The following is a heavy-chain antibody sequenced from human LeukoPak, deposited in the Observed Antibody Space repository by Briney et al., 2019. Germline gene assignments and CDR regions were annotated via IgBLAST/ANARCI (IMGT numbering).Heavy chain of an antibody. CDR1: GYTFTSYD. CDR3: GRPLQRGSWTQRALDY. V-gene: IGHV1-8*01. Sequence: ASVRVSCKASGYTFTSYDISWVRQATGQGLEWMGWMNPNSGNAGYAQRFQGRVTMTRNNSISTAYMELTSLRSEDTAVYYCGRPLQRGSWTQRALDYWGQGTLVTVSS. D-gene: IGHD3-10*01. J-gene: IGHJ4*02. CDR2: MNPNSGNA.